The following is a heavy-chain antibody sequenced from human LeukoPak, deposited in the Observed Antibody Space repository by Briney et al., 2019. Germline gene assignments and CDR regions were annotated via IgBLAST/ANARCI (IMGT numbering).Heavy chain of an antibody. CDR2: INHSGST. Sequence: SETLSLTCTVSGGSISSSSYYWSWIRQPPGKGLEWIGEINHSGSTNYNPSLKSRVTISVDTSKNQFSLKLSSVTAADTAVYYCARGRYNSYVPSAGAGTQAYFDYWGQGTLVTVSS. CDR1: GGSISSSSYY. D-gene: IGHD6-13*01. J-gene: IGHJ4*02. V-gene: IGHV4-39*07. CDR3: ARGRYNSYVPSAGAGTQAYFDY.